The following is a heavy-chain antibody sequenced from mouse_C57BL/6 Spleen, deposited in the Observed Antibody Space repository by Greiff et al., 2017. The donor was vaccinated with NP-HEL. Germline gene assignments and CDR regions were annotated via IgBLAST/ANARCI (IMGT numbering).Heavy chain of an antibody. CDR3: TRRPVAY. V-gene: IGHV14-4*01. CDR1: GFNIKDDY. J-gene: IGHJ3*01. Sequence: EVQLQQSGAELVRPGASVKLSCTASGFNIKDDYMHWVKQRPEQGLEWIGWIDPENGDTEYASKFQGKATIPADTSSNTAYLQLSSLTSEDTAVYYCTRRPVAYWGQGTLGTVSA. CDR2: IDPENGDT.